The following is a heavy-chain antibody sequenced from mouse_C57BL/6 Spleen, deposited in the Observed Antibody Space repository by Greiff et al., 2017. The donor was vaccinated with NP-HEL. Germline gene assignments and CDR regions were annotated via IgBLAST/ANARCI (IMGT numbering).Heavy chain of an antibody. CDR2: ISYDGSN. V-gene: IGHV3-6*01. J-gene: IGHJ1*03. CDR1: GYSITSGYY. Sequence: EVKLVESGPGLVKPSQSLSLTCSVTGYSITSGYYWNWIRQFPGNKLEWMGYISYDGSNNYNPSLKNRISITRDTSKNQFFLKLNSVTTEDTATYYCARERELRWYFDVWGTGTTVTVSS. D-gene: IGHD2-4*01. CDR3: ARERELRWYFDV.